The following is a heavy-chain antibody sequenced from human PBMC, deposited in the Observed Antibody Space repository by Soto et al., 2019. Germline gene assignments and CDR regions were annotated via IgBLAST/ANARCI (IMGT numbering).Heavy chain of an antibody. Sequence: PSETLSLTCTVSGGSISSSSYYWGWIRQPPGKGLEWIGSIFYSGTTYYNPSLKGRFTISRDNAKNSLYLQMNSLRAEDTAVCYCARALSDYYDSSGYPSGYWGQGTLVTVSS. V-gene: IGHV4-39*02. CDR2: IFYSGTT. CDR3: ARALSDYYDSSGYPSGY. CDR1: GGSISSSSYY. D-gene: IGHD3-22*01. J-gene: IGHJ4*02.